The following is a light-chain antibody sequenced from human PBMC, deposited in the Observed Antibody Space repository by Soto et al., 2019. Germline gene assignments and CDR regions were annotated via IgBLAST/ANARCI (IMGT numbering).Light chain of an antibody. J-gene: IGKJ1*01. CDR3: QQYKSYSVT. CDR1: QSISIW. Sequence: DIQMTQSPSTLSASVGDRVTITCRASQSISIWLAWYQQKPGKAPKILIYKASSLESGVPSRFSGSGSGTEFTLTISSLQPDDFATYYCQQYKSYSVTFGQGTKVDIK. V-gene: IGKV1-5*03. CDR2: KAS.